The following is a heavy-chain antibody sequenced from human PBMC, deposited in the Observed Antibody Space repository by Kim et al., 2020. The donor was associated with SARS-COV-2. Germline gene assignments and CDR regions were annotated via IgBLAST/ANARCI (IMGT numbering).Heavy chain of an antibody. CDR1: GFTFSSYW. V-gene: IGHV3-74*01. Sequence: GGSLRLSCAASGFTFSSYWMHWVRQAPGKGLVWVSRINSDGSSTSYADSVKGRFTISRDNAKNTLYLQMNSLRAEDTAVYYCARMGKYSSSWYSLSDYYYYYGMDVWGQGTTVTVSS. CDR2: INSDGSST. J-gene: IGHJ6*02. D-gene: IGHD6-13*01. CDR3: ARMGKYSSSWYSLSDYYYYYGMDV.